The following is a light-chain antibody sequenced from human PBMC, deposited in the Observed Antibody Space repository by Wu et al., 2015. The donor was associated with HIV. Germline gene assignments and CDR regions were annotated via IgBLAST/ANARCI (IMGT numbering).Light chain of an antibody. J-gene: IGKJ2*03. CDR2: ATS. Sequence: EIVLTQSPGTLSLSPGERATLSCRASQSVSSNYLARYQQKPGRAPRLLIYATSNRATDIPDRFSGSGSGTDFTLTISRLEPEDFAVYYCQYYGSSPYSFGQGTKLEIK. CDR3: QYYGSSPYS. V-gene: IGKV3-20*01. CDR1: QSVSSNY.